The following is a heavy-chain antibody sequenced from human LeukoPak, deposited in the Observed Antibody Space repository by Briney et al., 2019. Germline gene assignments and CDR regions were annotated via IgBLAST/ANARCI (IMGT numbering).Heavy chain of an antibody. CDR2: IYSGGGT. D-gene: IGHD1/OR15-1a*01. V-gene: IGHV3-66*02. Sequence: PGGSLRLSCAASGFTVSSNYMTWVRQAPGKGLEWVSLIYSGGGTYYADSGKGRFTISRDNSKNTLYLQMNSLRAEDTAVYYCARGITGTNNWFDPWGQGTLVTVSS. J-gene: IGHJ5*02. CDR3: ARGITGTNNWFDP. CDR1: GFTVSSNY.